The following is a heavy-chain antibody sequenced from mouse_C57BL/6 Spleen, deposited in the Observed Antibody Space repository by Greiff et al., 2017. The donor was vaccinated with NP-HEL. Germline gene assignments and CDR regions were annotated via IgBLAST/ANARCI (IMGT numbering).Heavy chain of an antibody. CDR1: GYTFTDYE. D-gene: IGHD2-4*01. V-gene: IGHV1-15*01. CDR2: IDPETGGT. J-gene: IGHJ3*01. Sequence: VKLMESGAELVRPGASVTLSCKASGYTFTDYEMHWVKQTPVHGLEWIGAIDPETGGTAYNQKFKGKAILTADKSSSTAYMELRSLTSEDSAVYYCTRFYDYGEGFAYWGQGTLVTVSA. CDR3: TRFYDYGEGFAY.